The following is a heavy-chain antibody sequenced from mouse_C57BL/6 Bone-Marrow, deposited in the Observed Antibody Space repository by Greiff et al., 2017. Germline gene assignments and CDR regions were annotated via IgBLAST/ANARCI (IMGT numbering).Heavy chain of an antibody. Sequence: QVHVKQSGAELVRPGTSVKVSCKASGYAFTNSLIEWVKQRPGQGLEWIGLINPGSGGTNYTEKFKGKATLTADKSSSTAYMQLSSLTSEDSAVYFCARGRGYSNLRFAWFAYWGQGTLVTVSA. J-gene: IGHJ3*01. CDR2: INPGSGGT. D-gene: IGHD2-5*01. V-gene: IGHV1-54*01. CDR1: GYAFTNSL. CDR3: ARGRGYSNLRFAWFAY.